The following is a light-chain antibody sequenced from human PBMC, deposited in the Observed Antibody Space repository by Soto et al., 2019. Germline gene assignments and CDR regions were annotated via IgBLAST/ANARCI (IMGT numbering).Light chain of an antibody. J-gene: IGKJ2*01. CDR3: EQSSSTPYT. V-gene: IGKV1-39*01. Sequence: DIQMTQSPSSLSTSVVDRVTITCRASQNINTYLNWYQQKPGKAPKLLIYAASTLQSGVPSRVSGSGSGRAFTLTISSLQAEDFAAYYWEQSSSTPYTFGQGTKLESK. CDR2: AAS. CDR1: QNINTY.